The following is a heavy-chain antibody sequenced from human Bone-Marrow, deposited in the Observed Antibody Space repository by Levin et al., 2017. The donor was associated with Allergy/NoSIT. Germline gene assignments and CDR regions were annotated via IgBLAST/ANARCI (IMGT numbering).Heavy chain of an antibody. Sequence: GESLKISCAGSGYAFGTFWMHWVRQTPGEGLVWVSRINQHGSYTDYADSVRGRFTISRDNAKNTLYLHMNSLRGEDSAIYYCARDLSGGSDYWGPGTLVTVSS. J-gene: IGHJ4*02. D-gene: IGHD2-15*01. V-gene: IGHV3-74*01. CDR1: GYAFGTFW. CDR2: INQHGSYT. CDR3: ARDLSGGSDY.